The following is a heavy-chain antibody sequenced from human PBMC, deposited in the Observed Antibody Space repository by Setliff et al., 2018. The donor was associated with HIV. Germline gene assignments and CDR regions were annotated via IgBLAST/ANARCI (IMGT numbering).Heavy chain of an antibody. J-gene: IGHJ5*02. CDR3: AGDSGYPSNWFDP. CDR2: IYYSGTT. D-gene: IGHD3-22*01. CDR1: GGSIYGSDYY. V-gene: IGHV4-39*02. Sequence: KSSETLSLTCTVSGGSIYGSDYYWGWVRRPPGKGLESIGSIYYSGTTYYAPSLETRLTISVDTSTNQFSLKLTSVTAADTAMYFCAGDSGYPSNWFDPWGQGILVTVSA.